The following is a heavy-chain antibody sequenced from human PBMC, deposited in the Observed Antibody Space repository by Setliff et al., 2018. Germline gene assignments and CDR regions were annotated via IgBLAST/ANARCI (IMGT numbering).Heavy chain of an antibody. CDR1: GITISSYW. D-gene: IGHD3-3*01. V-gene: IGHV3-74*01. Sequence: GGSLRLSCAASGITISSYWMHWVRQAPGKGPVWVSYISIDGSSTEYAGSVKGRFTISRDNTKNTVYLQMNSLRVEDTAVYYCARPFGVHTAVDTWGQGTMVTVSS. J-gene: IGHJ3*02. CDR2: ISIDGSST. CDR3: ARPFGVHTAVDT.